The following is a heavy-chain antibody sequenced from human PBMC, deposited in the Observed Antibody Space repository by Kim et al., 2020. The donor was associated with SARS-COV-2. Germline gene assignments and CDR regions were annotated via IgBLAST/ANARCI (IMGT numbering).Heavy chain of an antibody. CDR2: IYPGDSDT. CDR1: GYSFTSYW. Sequence: GESLKISCKGSGYSFTSYWIGWVRQMPGKGLEWMGIIYPGDSDTRYSPSFQGQVTISADKSISTAYLQWSSLKASDTAMYYCARLAWGSSGYLMRDAFDIWGQGTMVTVSS. CDR3: ARLAWGSSGYLMRDAFDI. V-gene: IGHV5-51*01. J-gene: IGHJ3*02. D-gene: IGHD3-22*01.